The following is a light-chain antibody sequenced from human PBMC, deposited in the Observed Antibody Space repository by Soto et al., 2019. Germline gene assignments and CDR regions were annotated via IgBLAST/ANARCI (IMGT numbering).Light chain of an antibody. CDR2: GAS. V-gene: IGKV3-20*01. CDR3: QQYGGSPAIT. CDR1: QSVTNSY. Sequence: EIVLTQSPGTLSLSPGERATLSCRASQSVTNSYVAWYQQQLGQAPRLLIYGASIRATGIPDRFSGSGSGTDFTLTISRLEPEDFAVYYCQQYGGSPAITFGQGTRLEIK. J-gene: IGKJ5*01.